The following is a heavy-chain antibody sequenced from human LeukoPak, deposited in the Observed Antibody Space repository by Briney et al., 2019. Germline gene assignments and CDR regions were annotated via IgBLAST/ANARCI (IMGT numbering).Heavy chain of an antibody. D-gene: IGHD1-26*01. CDR3: ASYVTSIASGMDV. CDR1: GFTFTSYA. J-gene: IGHJ6*02. Sequence: GGSLRLSCAASGFTFTSYAMSWVRQAPEKGLEWVSVISGSGDSTYYADSVRGRFTISRYNSKNTLYLQMNSLRAEDTAVYYCASYVTSIASGMDVWGQGATVTVSS. CDR2: ISGSGDST. V-gene: IGHV3-23*01.